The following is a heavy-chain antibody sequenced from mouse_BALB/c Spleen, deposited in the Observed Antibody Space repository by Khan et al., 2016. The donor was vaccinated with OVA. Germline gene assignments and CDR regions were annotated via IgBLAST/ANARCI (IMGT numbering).Heavy chain of an antibody. D-gene: IGHD1-1*01. J-gene: IGHJ4*01. CDR2: IYTYTGEP. V-gene: IGHV9-3-1*01. CDR3: ARGSSRAMDY. CDR1: GYTFTNYG. Sequence: QIQLVQSGPELKKPGETVKISCKASGYTFTNYGMNWVKQAPGKGLKWMGWIYTYTGEPTYADDFKGRFAFSLETSASTVYLQINNLKNEDTATYFCARGSSRAMDYWGQGTSVTVSS.